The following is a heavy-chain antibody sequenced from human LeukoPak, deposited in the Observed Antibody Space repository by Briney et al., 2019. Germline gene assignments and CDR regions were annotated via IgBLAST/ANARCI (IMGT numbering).Heavy chain of an antibody. Sequence: GRSLRLSCAASGFTFSNYAMHWVCQAPDKGLEWVAVISYDGRNKYYADSVKGRFTISRDNSKNTLYVQMNTLRTDDTAVYYCARDSYGADYWGQGTLVTVSS. CDR1: GFTFSNYA. J-gene: IGHJ4*02. CDR3: ARDSYGADY. V-gene: IGHV3-30*04. D-gene: IGHD4-17*01. CDR2: ISYDGRNK.